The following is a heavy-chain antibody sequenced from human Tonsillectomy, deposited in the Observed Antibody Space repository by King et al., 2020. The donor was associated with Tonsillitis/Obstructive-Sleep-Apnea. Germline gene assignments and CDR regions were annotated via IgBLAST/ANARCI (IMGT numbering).Heavy chain of an antibody. V-gene: IGHV3-30*18. CDR2: MSFDGSNK. CDR3: TKRAYCGGDCYMMDV. CDR1: GFTFSSYG. D-gene: IGHD2-21*02. J-gene: IGHJ6*02. Sequence: VQLVESGGGVVQPGRSLRLSCAASGFTFSSYGMHWVRQAPGKGLEWVAVMSFDGSNKYYADSVRGRFTISRDNSKKTLCLQMNSLRAEDTAVYYCTKRAYCGGDCYMMDVWGQGTTVTVSS.